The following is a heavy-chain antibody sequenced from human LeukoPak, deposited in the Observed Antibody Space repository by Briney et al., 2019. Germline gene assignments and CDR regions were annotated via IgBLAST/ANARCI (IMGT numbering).Heavy chain of an antibody. Sequence: GGSLRLSCAASGFTFSSYGMHWVRQAPGKGLEWVAVISYDGGNKYYADSVKGRFTISRDNSKNTLYLQMNSLRAEDTAVYYCAKDQRIVVVPAAVSDAFDIWGQGTMVTVSS. CDR3: AKDQRIVVVPAAVSDAFDI. CDR1: GFTFSSYG. V-gene: IGHV3-30*18. D-gene: IGHD2-2*01. CDR2: ISYDGGNK. J-gene: IGHJ3*02.